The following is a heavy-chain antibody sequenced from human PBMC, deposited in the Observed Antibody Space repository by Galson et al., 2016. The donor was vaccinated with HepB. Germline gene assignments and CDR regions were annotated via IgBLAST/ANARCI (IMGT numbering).Heavy chain of an antibody. CDR2: IKSNTEGGTT. CDR3: STEWAYYDRGSYYFYY. Sequence: SLRLSCASSEFTFSSAWMSWVRQTPGKGLEWVGRIKSNTEGGTTDYAAPVKGRFTISRDDSKNTLYLQMNSLKIEDTAVYYCSTEWAYYDRGSYYFYYWGLGTLVSVSS. J-gene: IGHJ4*02. CDR1: EFTFSSAW. D-gene: IGHD3-10*02. V-gene: IGHV3-15*01.